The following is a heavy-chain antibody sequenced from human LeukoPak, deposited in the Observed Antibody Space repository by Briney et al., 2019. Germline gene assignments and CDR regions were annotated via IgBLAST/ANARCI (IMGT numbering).Heavy chain of an antibody. J-gene: IGHJ6*03. V-gene: IGHV3-30*02. CDR2: IRDDGSNK. Sequence: GGSLRLSCAASGFTFSSYGMHWVRQAPGKGLEWVAFIRDDGSNKYYADSVKGRFTISRDNSKNTLYLQMNSLRAEDTAVYYCAKVGAEYYDSSGYYSGYYYYYMDVWGKGTTVTVSS. CDR1: GFTFSSYG. CDR3: AKVGAEYYDSSGYYSGYYYYYMDV. D-gene: IGHD3-22*01.